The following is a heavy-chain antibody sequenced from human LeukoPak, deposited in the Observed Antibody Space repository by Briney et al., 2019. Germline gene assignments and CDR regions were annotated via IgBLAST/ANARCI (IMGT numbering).Heavy chain of an antibody. CDR3: AKLRDYFDSSGNFDY. Sequence: GGSLRLSCAASGFTFSSYAMSWVRQAPGKGLEWVSGISGGGGDATYYADSVKGRFTISRDNSKNTLYLQMNSLRAEDTAVYYCAKLRDYFDSSGNFDYWGQGTLVTVSS. CDR1: GFTFSSYA. CDR2: ISGGGGDAT. J-gene: IGHJ4*02. V-gene: IGHV3-23*01. D-gene: IGHD3-22*01.